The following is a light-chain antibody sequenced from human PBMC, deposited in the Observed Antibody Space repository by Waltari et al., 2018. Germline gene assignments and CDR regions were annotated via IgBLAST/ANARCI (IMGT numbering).Light chain of an antibody. J-gene: IGKJ1*01. Sequence: DVVMTQSPLSLPVTLGQPASISCRSRQSLVHGDRDTYFSWFQQRPGQSPRRLIYKVSNRDSGVPDRFSGSGSGTDFTLKISRVEAEDIAIYYCMQGTQWPRSFGQGTKVEIE. V-gene: IGKV2-30*02. CDR2: KVS. CDR1: QSLVHGDRDTY. CDR3: MQGTQWPRS.